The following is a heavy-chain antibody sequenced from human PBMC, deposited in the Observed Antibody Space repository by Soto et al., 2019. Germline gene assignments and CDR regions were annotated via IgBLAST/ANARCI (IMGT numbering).Heavy chain of an antibody. J-gene: IGHJ6*03. D-gene: IGHD6-19*01. CDR2: ISAYNGNT. Sequence: GASVKVSCKASGYTFTSYGISWVRQAPGQGLEWMGWISAYNGNTNYAQKLQGRVTMTTDTSTSTAYMELRSLRSDDTAVYYCARRPRGSGWYDYYYYYYMDVWGKGTTDTVSS. CDR3: ARRPRGSGWYDYYYYYYMDV. V-gene: IGHV1-18*01. CDR1: GYTFTSYG.